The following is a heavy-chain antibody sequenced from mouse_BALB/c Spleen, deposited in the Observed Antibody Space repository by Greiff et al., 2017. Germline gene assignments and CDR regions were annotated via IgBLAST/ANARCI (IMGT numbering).Heavy chain of an antibody. V-gene: IGHV5-6*01. CDR3: ARGGIPYAMDY. D-gene: IGHD5-2*01. CDR1: GFTFSSYG. J-gene: IGHJ4*01. CDR2: ISSGGSYT. Sequence: EVKLMESGGELVKPGGSLKLSCAASGFTFSSYGLSWVRQTPDKRLEWVATISSGGSYTYYPDSVKGRFTISRDNAKNTLYLQMSSLKSEDTAMYYCARGGIPYAMDYWGQGTTVTVTS.